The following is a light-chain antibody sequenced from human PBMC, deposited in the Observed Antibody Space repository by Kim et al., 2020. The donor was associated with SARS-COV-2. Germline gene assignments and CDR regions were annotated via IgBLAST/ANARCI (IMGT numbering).Light chain of an antibody. Sequence: SYELTQPPSVSVAPGETAKIACGENNIENKNVHWYQQKPGQTPLLLIYYNSGRPSGIPERFSGSNSGNTATLTITRVEAGDEADYYCQVWDTTSDHYVFGSGTKVTVL. CDR3: QVWDTTSDHYV. CDR2: YNS. V-gene: IGLV3-21*04. CDR1: NIENKN. J-gene: IGLJ1*01.